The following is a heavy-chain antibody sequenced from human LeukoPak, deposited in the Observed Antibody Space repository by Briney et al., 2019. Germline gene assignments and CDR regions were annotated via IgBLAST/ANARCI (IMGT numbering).Heavy chain of an antibody. D-gene: IGHD3-3*01. CDR2: INPSGGST. Sequence: GASVKVSCKASGYTSTSYYMHWVRQAPGQGLEWMGIINPSGGSTSYAQKFQGRVTMTRDTSTSTVYMELSSLRSEDTAVYYCARDPYDFWSGYYIDYWGQGTLDTVSS. CDR1: GYTSTSYY. V-gene: IGHV1-46*01. CDR3: ARDPYDFWSGYYIDY. J-gene: IGHJ4*02.